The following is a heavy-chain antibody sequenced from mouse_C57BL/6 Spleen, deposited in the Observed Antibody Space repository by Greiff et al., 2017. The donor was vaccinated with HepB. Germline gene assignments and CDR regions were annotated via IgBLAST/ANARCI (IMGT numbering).Heavy chain of an antibody. V-gene: IGHV10-1*01. CDR3: VRQGRELHYYFDD. Sequence: EVQLVESGGGLVQPQGSLKLSCAASGFSFNTDAMNWVRQAPGKGVEWVARIRSKSNNSATYYADAVKDRFTISRNDSESMLYLQMNNLKTEDTAMYYCVRQGRELHYYFDDWGTGTTLTVSS. D-gene: IGHD2-1*01. CDR2: IRSKSNNSAT. J-gene: IGHJ2*01. CDR1: GFSFNTDA.